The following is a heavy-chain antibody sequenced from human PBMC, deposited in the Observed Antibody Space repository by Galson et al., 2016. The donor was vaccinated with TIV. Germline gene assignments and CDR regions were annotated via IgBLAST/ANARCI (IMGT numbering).Heavy chain of an antibody. CDR3: ARGEIQLGSDY. D-gene: IGHD5-18*01. Sequence: LRLSCAASGFTFSDYYMSWIRQVPGKGLEWIAYIASHTTSMNIADSVRDRFSVSRDNANNSVFLQLNSLRVEDTAVYYCARGEIQLGSDYWGQGTLVTVSS. V-gene: IGHV3-11*06. CDR1: GFTFSDYY. CDR2: IASHTTSM. J-gene: IGHJ4*02.